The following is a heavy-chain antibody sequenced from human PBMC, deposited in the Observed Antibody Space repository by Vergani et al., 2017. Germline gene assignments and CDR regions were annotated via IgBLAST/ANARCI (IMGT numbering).Heavy chain of an antibody. CDR3: ARGTMVRGVHPEY. V-gene: IGHV3-72*01. D-gene: IGHD3-10*01. J-gene: IGHJ4*02. CDR2: TSNKANSYTT. Sequence: EVQLVESGGGLVQPGGSLRLSCAASGFTFSDHYMDWVRQAPGKGLEWVGRTSNKANSYTTEYAASVKGRFNISRDDSKNSLYLQMNSLTTEDTAVYYCARGTMVRGVHPEYWGQGTLVTVSS. CDR1: GFTFSDHY.